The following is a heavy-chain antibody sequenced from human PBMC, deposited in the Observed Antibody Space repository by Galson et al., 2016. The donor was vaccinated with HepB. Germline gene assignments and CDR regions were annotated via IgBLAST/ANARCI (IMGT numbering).Heavy chain of an antibody. Sequence: RLSXXASXXXFSNYXXXWVXXAPGKGLEXXXVISYDGXDKYYADSVKGRFTISRDNSKNTPYLQMNSLRGEXTAVYLXARPEPTXXYAFDHWGXVTLGXVSS. V-gene: IGHV3-30*04. J-gene: IGHJ4*02. CDR2: ISYDGXDK. D-gene: IGHD5-12*01. CDR1: XXXFSNYX. CDR3: ARPEPTXXYAFDH.